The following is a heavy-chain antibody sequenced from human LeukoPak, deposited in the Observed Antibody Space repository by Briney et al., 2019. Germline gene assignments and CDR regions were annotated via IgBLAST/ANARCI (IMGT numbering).Heavy chain of an antibody. Sequence: PGGSLRLSCAASGFTFSSYWMSWVRQAPGKGLEWVANIKQDGSEKYYVDSVKGRFTISRDNAKNSLYLQMNSLRAEDTAVYYCARIVPITIFGSFDYWGQGTLVTVSS. D-gene: IGHD3-3*01. CDR1: GFTFSSYW. V-gene: IGHV3-7*01. CDR3: ARIVPITIFGSFDY. J-gene: IGHJ4*02. CDR2: IKQDGSEK.